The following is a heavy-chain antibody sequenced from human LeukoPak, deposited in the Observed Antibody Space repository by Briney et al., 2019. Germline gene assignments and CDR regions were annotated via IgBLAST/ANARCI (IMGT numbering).Heavy chain of an antibody. CDR2: INHSGST. D-gene: IGHD1-14*01. J-gene: IGHJ3*02. CDR3: AGASSYRKGALDI. Sequence: SETLSLTCAVYGGSFSGYYWSRIRQPPGKGLEWIGEINHSGSTNYNPSLKSRVTISVDTSKNQFSLKLSSVAAADTAVYYCAGASSYRKGALDIWGQGTMVTVSS. V-gene: IGHV4-34*01. CDR1: GGSFSGYY.